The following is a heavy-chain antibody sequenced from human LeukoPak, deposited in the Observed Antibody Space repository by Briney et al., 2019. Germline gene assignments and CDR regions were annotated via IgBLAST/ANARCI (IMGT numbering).Heavy chain of an antibody. D-gene: IGHD6-13*01. V-gene: IGHV3-9*01. CDR3: AKGVAAGVINY. CDR2: ISWNSGSI. CDR1: GFTFDDYA. J-gene: IGHJ4*02. Sequence: GGSLRLSCAASGFTFDDYAMHWVRQASGKGWEWVLGISWNSGSIGYAESVKGRFTISRDNAKNSLYLPMNSSRAEDSALFYCAKGVAAGVINYWGQGTLVTVS.